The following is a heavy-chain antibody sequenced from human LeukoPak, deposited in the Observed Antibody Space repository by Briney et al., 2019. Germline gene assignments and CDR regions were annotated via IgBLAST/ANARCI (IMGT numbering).Heavy chain of an antibody. CDR1: GGSFSGYY. Sequence: PSETLSLTCAVYGGSFSGYYWSWLRQPPGKGLEWIGEINHSGSTSYNPSLKSRVTISVDTSKNQFSLKLSSVTAADTAVYYCARLERVVPAAMAVETFDYWGQGTLVTVSS. CDR2: INHSGST. D-gene: IGHD2-2*01. J-gene: IGHJ4*02. V-gene: IGHV4-34*01. CDR3: ARLERVVPAAMAVETFDY.